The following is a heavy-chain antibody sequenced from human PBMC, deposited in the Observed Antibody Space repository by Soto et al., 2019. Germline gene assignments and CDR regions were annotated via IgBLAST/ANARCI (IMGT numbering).Heavy chain of an antibody. D-gene: IGHD3-3*01. V-gene: IGHV4-59*12. Sequence: SETLSLTCTVSGGSISSYYWSWIRQPPGKGLEWIGYINYSGSTNYNPSLKSRVTISVDTSKNQFSLKLSSVTAADTAVYYCARGLRYYDFWSGSVGYMDVWGKGTTVTVSS. J-gene: IGHJ6*03. CDR3: ARGLRYYDFWSGSVGYMDV. CDR1: GGSISSYY. CDR2: INYSGST.